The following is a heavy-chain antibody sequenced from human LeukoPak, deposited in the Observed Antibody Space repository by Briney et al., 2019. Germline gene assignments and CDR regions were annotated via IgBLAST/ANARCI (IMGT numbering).Heavy chain of an antibody. Sequence: ASVKVSCKASGYSFTSYYMHWVRQAPGQGLERMGIISPSGGSTSYAQKFQGRVTMTRDTSTSTVYMELSSLRSEDTAVYYCARSGSYDFWSGYYWTPPPPFDYWGQGTLVTVSS. V-gene: IGHV1-46*01. CDR2: ISPSGGST. CDR1: GYSFTSYY. CDR3: ARSGSYDFWSGYYWTPPPPFDY. D-gene: IGHD3-3*01. J-gene: IGHJ4*02.